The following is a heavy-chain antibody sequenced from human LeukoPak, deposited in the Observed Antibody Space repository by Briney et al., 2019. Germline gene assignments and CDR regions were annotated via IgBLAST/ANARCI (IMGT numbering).Heavy chain of an antibody. Sequence: GASVKVSCKASGYTFTTYNINWVRQAPGQGLEWMGWISADNGNTNYAQKFQGRVTMTTDTSTSTVYMELRSLRSDDTAVYYCVRVQSSSWGYAFDIWGQGTMVTVSS. J-gene: IGHJ3*02. CDR1: GYTFTTYN. D-gene: IGHD6-13*01. V-gene: IGHV1-18*01. CDR3: VRVQSSSWGYAFDI. CDR2: ISADNGNT.